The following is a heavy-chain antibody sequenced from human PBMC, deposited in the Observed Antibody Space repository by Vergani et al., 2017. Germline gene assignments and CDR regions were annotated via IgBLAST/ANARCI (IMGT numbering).Heavy chain of an antibody. Sequence: QVQLQESGPGLVKPSQALSLPCTVSGGSISSGGYYWSWIRQHQGKGLVWIGYIYYSGSTYYNPSLKSRVTISVDKSKTQFSLKLRSVTSADTAVYYCSRTGIAAAGGATIFDYWGQGTLVTASS. D-gene: IGHD6-13*01. V-gene: IGHV4-31*03. CDR1: GGSISSGGYY. J-gene: IGHJ4*02. CDR2: IYYSGST. CDR3: SRTGIAAAGGATIFDY.